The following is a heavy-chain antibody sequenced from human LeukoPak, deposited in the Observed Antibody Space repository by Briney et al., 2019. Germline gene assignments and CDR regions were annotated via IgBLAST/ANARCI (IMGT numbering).Heavy chain of an antibody. J-gene: IGHJ4*02. D-gene: IGHD3-9*01. Sequence: GGSLRLSCAASGFTFSSFGMQWVRQAPGKGLEWVAVISYDGSIKYYADSVKGRFSISRDNSKNTLYLQMNSPRAEDTAVYYCAQEILTGYYIDYWGQGTLVTVSS. CDR3: AQEILTGYYIDY. CDR1: GFTFSSFG. V-gene: IGHV3-30*18. CDR2: ISYDGSIK.